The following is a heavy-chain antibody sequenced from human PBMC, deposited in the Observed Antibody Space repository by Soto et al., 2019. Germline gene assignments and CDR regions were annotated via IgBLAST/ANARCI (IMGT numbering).Heavy chain of an antibody. CDR2: IYPGDSDT. J-gene: IGHJ4*02. Sequence: PGESLKISCKGSGYSFTSYWIGWVRQMPGKGLEWMGIIYPGDSDTRYSPSFQGQVTISADKSISTAYLQWSSLKASDTAMYYCARRSLLLGYCSSTSCYTLFDYWGQGTLVTV. CDR1: GYSFTSYW. V-gene: IGHV5-51*01. D-gene: IGHD2-2*02. CDR3: ARRSLLLGYCSSTSCYTLFDY.